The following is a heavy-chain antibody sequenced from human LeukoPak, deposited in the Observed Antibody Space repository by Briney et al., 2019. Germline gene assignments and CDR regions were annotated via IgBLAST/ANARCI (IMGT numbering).Heavy chain of an antibody. CDR1: GFTFSSYG. Sequence: GRSLRLSCAAPGFTFSSYGMHWVRQAPGNGLEWVAVIWFDGSYKYYADSVKGRFTISRDNSKNTLYLQMSSLRAEDTAVYFCARDSSGGSYYYGMDVWGQGTTVTVSS. CDR3: ARDSSGGSYYYGMDV. J-gene: IGHJ6*02. D-gene: IGHD1-26*01. CDR2: IWFDGSYK. V-gene: IGHV3-33*01.